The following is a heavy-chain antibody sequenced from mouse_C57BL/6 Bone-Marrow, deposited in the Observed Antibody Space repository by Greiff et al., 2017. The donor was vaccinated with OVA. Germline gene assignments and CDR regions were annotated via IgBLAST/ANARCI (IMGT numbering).Heavy chain of an antibody. CDR2: INYDGSST. CDR3: ARDRGYYDYDREYYFDY. Sequence: EVQVVESEGGLVQPGSSMKLSCTASGFTFSDYYMAWVRQVPEKGLEWVANINYDGSSTYYLDSLKSRFIISRDNAKNILYLQMSSLKSEDTATYYCARDRGYYDYDREYYFDYWGQGTTLTVSS. CDR1: GFTFSDYY. D-gene: IGHD2-4*01. J-gene: IGHJ2*01. V-gene: IGHV5-16*01.